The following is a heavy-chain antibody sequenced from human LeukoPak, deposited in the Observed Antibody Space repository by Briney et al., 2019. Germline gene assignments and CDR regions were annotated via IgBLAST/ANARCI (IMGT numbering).Heavy chain of an antibody. CDR1: GFSFSSNW. J-gene: IGHJ4*02. CDR3: ARDHPRIAVAGAPIDY. V-gene: IGHV3-7*01. D-gene: IGHD6-19*01. CDR2: IKEDGSEK. Sequence: PGGSLRLSCAASGFSFSSNWMSWVRQAPGKGLEWVANIKEDGSEKYYVDSVKGRFTISRDNSKNTLCLQMNSLRAEDTAVYYCARDHPRIAVAGAPIDYWGQGTLVTVSS.